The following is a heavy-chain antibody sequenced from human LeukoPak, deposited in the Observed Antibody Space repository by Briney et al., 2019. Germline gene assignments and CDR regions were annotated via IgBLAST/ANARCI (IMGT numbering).Heavy chain of an antibody. CDR2: ISWKSGSI. V-gene: IGHV3-9*01. Sequence: GRSLRLSCAASGFTFDDYAMHWVRQAPGKGLEWVSGISWKSGSIGYADSVEGRFTISRDNAKNSLYLQMNSLRAEDTALYYCAKDTGSSSWYYFHYWGQGPLVPVSS. CDR1: GFTFDDYA. D-gene: IGHD6-13*01. CDR3: AKDTGSSSWYYFHY. J-gene: IGHJ4*02.